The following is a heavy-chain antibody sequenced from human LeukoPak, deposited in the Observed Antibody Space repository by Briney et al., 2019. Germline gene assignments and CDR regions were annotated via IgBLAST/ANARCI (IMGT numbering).Heavy chain of an antibody. D-gene: IGHD3-10*01. CDR1: GYYFTNYC. J-gene: IGHJ5*02. Sequence: GESLKISCKGSGYYFTNYCIGWVRQLPGKGLEWMGIIYPGNSDTTYSTSFKGQVTISADKSISTAYLQWRSLKASDTAMYYCARRSDNWFDPWGQGTLVTVSS. CDR3: ARRSDNWFDP. V-gene: IGHV5-51*01. CDR2: IYPGNSDT.